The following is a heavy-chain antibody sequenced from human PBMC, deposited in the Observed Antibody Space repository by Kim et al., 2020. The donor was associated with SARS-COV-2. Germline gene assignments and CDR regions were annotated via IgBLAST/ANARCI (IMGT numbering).Heavy chain of an antibody. CDR1: GYTFTSYY. CDR2: INPSDGST. J-gene: IGHJ4*02. Sequence: ASVKVSCKASGYTFTSYYMHWVRQAPGQGLEWMGIINPSDGSTNYAQKFQGRVTITRDTSTSTVYMELSSLRSEDTAVYYCARDASGYSSGGHFDYWGQGTLVTVSS. D-gene: IGHD6-19*01. CDR3: ARDASGYSSGGHFDY. V-gene: IGHV1-46*01.